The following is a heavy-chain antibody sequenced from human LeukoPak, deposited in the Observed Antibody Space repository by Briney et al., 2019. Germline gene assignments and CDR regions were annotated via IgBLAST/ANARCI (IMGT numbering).Heavy chain of an antibody. Sequence: SETLSLTCTVSGGSISSYYWSWIRQPPGKGLEWIGYIYYSGSTNYNPSLKSRVTTSVDTSKNQFSLKLSSVTAADTAVYYCAGSYYYDSSSIDYWGQGTLVTVSS. CDR3: AGSYYYDSSSIDY. J-gene: IGHJ4*02. D-gene: IGHD3-22*01. CDR1: GGSISSYY. V-gene: IGHV4-59*01. CDR2: IYYSGST.